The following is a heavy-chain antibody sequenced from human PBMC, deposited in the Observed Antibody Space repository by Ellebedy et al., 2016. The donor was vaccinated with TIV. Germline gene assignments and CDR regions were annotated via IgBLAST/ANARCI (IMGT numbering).Heavy chain of an antibody. D-gene: IGHD7-27*01. J-gene: IGHJ4*02. CDR2: IDPSPSDSYI. V-gene: IGHV5-10-1*01. CDR3: ARHELGSNAAFDY. CDR1: GYAFRIYW. Sequence: KVSXXASGYAFRIYWITWVRQMPGQGLEWMGRIDPSPSDSYIDYSPSFQGHVTISVDKSITTAYLQWSSLKASDTAIYYCARHELGSNAAFDYWGQGTLVTVSS.